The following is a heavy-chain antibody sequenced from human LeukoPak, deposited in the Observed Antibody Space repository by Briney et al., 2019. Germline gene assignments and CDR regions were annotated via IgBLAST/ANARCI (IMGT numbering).Heavy chain of an antibody. CDR2: IREERGQE. D-gene: IGHD5-18*01. Sequence: GGPLRLSCVASGLTVSNHWMSRVRQAPGKGLEWVANIREERGQEYYVDSVKGRFTISKNSAKNSLYLQMNTLRVEDTAMYYCASLDTAKQPLANHWGQGTLVTVSS. V-gene: IGHV3-7*03. CDR3: ASLDTAKQPLANH. CDR1: GLTVSNHW. J-gene: IGHJ5*02.